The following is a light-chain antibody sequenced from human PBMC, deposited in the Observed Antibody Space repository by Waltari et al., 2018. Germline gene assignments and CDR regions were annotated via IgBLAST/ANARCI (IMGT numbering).Light chain of an antibody. CDR3: AAWDDSLNGWV. CDR1: SSNIGSNT. V-gene: IGLV1-44*01. CDR2: SNN. J-gene: IGLJ3*02. Sequence: QSVLTQPPSASGTPGQRVTISCSGSSSNIGSNTVNWYQQFPGTAPGLLIYSNNQRPSGVPDRFSGSKSGSSASLAISGLQSEDEADYYCAAWDDSLNGWVFGGGTKLTVL.